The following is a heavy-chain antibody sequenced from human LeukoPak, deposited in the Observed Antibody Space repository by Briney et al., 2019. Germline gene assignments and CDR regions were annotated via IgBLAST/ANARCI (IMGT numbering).Heavy chain of an antibody. CDR1: GGSISSGDFY. J-gene: IGHJ6*02. Sequence: SETLSLTCTVSGGSISSGDFYWSWIRQPPEKGLEYIGYIYHSGITFYNPSLRSRVTVSIDMSKNQFSLKLSSVTAADTAVYYCARDRSTVDYYGLDVWGQGATVIVSS. V-gene: IGHV4-30-4*01. D-gene: IGHD4-11*01. CDR3: ARDRSTVDYYGLDV. CDR2: IYHSGIT.